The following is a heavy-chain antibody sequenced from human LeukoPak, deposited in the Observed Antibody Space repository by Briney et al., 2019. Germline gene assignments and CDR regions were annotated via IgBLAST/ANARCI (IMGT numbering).Heavy chain of an antibody. V-gene: IGHV3-30*04. Sequence: PGGSLRLSCAASGFTFSSNAMHWVRQAPGKGLEWVAIISFDGNNKYYAASVKGRFTISRDNSKNTPYLKMNSLRTEDTAVYYCARDPKGGYSYGWGAFDIWGHGTMVTVSS. J-gene: IGHJ3*02. CDR1: GFTFSSNA. D-gene: IGHD5-18*01. CDR2: ISFDGNNK. CDR3: ARDPKGGYSYGWGAFDI.